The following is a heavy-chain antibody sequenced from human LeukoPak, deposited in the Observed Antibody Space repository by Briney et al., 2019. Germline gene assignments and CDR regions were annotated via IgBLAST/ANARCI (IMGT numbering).Heavy chain of an antibody. J-gene: IGHJ6*02. CDR2: ISYDGSNK. V-gene: IGHV3-30*14. CDR1: GFTFSSYA. Sequence: AGRSLRLSCAASGFTFSSYAMHWVRQAPGKGLEWVAVISYDGSNKYYADSVKGRFTISRDNSKNTVFLQMSSLRGEDTAVYYCVKGQGPTGYYYGMDVWGQGTTVTVSS. CDR3: VKGQGPTGYYYGMDV.